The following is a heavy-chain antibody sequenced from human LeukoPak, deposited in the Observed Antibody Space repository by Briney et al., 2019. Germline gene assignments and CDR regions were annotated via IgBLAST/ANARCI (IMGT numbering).Heavy chain of an antibody. D-gene: IGHD2-15*01. Sequence: GSLRLSCTASGFTFGGYAMSWFRQAPGKGLEWVGFISSKAYGETTAYDPSVKGRFTISRDASKSLSSLQLTCLKTADTAVYYCTRDVVPGYCSGGSCYSFQHWGKGTLVTVSS. J-gene: IGHJ1*01. CDR2: ISSKAYGETT. V-gene: IGHV3-49*03. CDR1: GFTFGGYA. CDR3: TRDVVPGYCSGGSCYSFQH.